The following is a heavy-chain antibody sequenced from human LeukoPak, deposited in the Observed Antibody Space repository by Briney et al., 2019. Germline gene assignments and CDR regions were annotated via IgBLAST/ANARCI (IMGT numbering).Heavy chain of an antibody. V-gene: IGHV1-69*13. Sequence: SVKVSCKASGGTFSSYAISWVRQAPGQGLKWMGGIIPIFGTANYAQKFQGRVTITADESTSTAYMELSSLRSEDTAVYYCARGRIVAIYFDYWGQGTLVTVSS. D-gene: IGHD5-12*01. J-gene: IGHJ4*02. CDR3: ARGRIVAIYFDY. CDR1: GGTFSSYA. CDR2: IIPIFGTA.